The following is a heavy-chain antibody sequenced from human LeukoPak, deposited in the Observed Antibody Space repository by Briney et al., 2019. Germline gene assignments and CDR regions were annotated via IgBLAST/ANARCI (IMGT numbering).Heavy chain of an antibody. CDR3: ARRRDGHINPFDY. J-gene: IGHJ4*02. CDR1: GGSFSGYY. V-gene: IGHV4-34*01. CDR2: INPSGDT. D-gene: IGHD5-24*01. Sequence: SETLSLTCAVYGGSFSGYYWTWIRQPPGKGLEWIGEINPSGDTKYNPSLKSRVTISVDTPKNQFSLKLRSVTAADTAVYYCARRRDGHINPFDYWGQGTLVTVSS.